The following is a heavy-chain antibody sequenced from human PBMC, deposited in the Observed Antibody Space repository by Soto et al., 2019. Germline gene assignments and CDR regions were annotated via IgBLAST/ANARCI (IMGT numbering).Heavy chain of an antibody. V-gene: IGHV4-39*01. CDR2: IYYSGST. J-gene: IGHJ5*01. CDR1: GGSIGSGTYY. CDR3: GKQREGSSYVSPYIDS. D-gene: IGHD1-26*01. Sequence: SETLSLTCTVSGGSIGSGTYYWGWIRQPPGKGLEWIGSIYYSGSTYYNSSLRSRVTISADTSRNQFSLKLSSVTAADTAVYYCGKQREGSSYVSPYIDSGARGALAPVS.